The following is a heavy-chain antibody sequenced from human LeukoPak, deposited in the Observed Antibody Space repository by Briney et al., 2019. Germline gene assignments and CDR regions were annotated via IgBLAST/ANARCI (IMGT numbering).Heavy chain of an antibody. V-gene: IGHV5-51*01. CDR2: IHLGDSET. Sequence: GESLKISCEGFGNRFSSYWVAWVRQTPGKVLECMGIIHLGDSETRYSPTFQGRVTFSADKSSATALLQWTSLRASDTAMYYCARLAYNDFWSRPHDVFDIWGQGTMVTVSS. CDR1: GNRFSSYW. D-gene: IGHD3-3*01. CDR3: ARLAYNDFWSRPHDVFDI. J-gene: IGHJ3*02.